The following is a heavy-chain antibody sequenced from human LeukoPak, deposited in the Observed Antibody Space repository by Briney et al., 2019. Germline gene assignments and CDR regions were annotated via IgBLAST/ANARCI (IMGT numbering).Heavy chain of an antibody. CDR1: GFTFSSYG. Sequence: GGSLRLSCAASGFTFSSYGMHWVRQAPGKGLGWVAVIWYDGSNKYYADSVKGRFTIPRDNSKNTLYLQMNSLRAEDTAVYYCAKGQQTGTFGYWGQGTLVTVS. CDR3: AKGQQTGTFGY. D-gene: IGHD1-1*01. J-gene: IGHJ4*02. V-gene: IGHV3-33*06. CDR2: IWYDGSNK.